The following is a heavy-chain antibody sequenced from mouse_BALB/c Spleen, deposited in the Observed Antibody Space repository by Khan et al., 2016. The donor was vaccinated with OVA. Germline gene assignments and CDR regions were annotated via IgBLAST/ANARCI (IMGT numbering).Heavy chain of an antibody. V-gene: IGHV2-6-2*01. CDR3: VRHRFGYFDV. CDR2: IWSDGIT. CDR1: GFSLTSYG. Sequence: VQLQESGPDLVAPSQSLSITCTVSGFSLTSYGVHWVRQPPGKGLEWLVVIWSDGITTYNSALKSRLSTSKDNSKSQVFLQMNSLQTDDTAMYYCVRHRFGYFDVWGAGTTVTVSS. J-gene: IGHJ1*01.